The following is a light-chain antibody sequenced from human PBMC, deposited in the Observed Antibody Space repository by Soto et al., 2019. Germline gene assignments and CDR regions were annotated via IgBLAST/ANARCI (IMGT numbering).Light chain of an antibody. J-gene: IGLJ1*01. CDR3: SLYTSDSTYV. V-gene: IGLV2-8*01. CDR1: SSDVGLYDY. Sequence: QSALTQPPSASGSPGQSVTISCTGTSSDVGLYDYVSWYQQHPGKVPKLLIYEVTQRPSGVPDRFSGSKSGNTASLTVSGLQAEDEAEYYCSLYTSDSTYVFGTGTKVTVL. CDR2: EVT.